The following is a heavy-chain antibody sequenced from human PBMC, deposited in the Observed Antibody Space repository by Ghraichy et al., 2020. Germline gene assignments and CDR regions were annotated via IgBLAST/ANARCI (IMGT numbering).Heavy chain of an antibody. CDR2: IKHDGSER. D-gene: IGHD5-12*01. CDR1: GFTFSSYW. J-gene: IGHJ4*02. CDR3: ARQGYGVPFDY. Sequence: GGSLRLSCAASGFTFSSYWMTWVRQAPGKGLEWVANIKHDGSERYHADSVKGRFTISRDDAKSSLYLQMNSLRVEDTAVYYCARQGYGVPFDYWGQGTLVTVSS. V-gene: IGHV3-7*03.